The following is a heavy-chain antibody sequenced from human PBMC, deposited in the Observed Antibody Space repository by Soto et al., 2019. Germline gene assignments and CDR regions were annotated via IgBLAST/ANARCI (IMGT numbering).Heavy chain of an antibody. D-gene: IGHD6-25*01. CDR1: GYSFTSYW. Sequence: GESLKISCKGSGYSFTSYWIGWVRQMPGKGLEWMGSIYPGDSDTRYSPSFQGQVTISADKSINTAYLQWSSLKASDNAMYYCAILGFRDSYGMDVWGQGTTVTVSS. V-gene: IGHV5-51*01. J-gene: IGHJ6*02. CDR3: AILGFRDSYGMDV. CDR2: IYPGDSDT.